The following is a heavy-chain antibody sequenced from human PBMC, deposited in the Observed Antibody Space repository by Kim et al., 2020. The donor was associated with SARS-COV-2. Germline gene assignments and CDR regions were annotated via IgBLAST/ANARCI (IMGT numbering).Heavy chain of an antibody. CDR2: INHSGST. CDR3: ARGPEYSSSASPSPGVDY. V-gene: IGHV4-34*01. D-gene: IGHD6-13*01. J-gene: IGHJ4*02. Sequence: SETLSLTCAVYGGSFSGYYWSWIRQPPGKGLEWIGEINHSGSTNYNPSLKSRVTISVDTSKNQFSLKLSSVTAADTAVYYCARGPEYSSSASPSPGVDYWGQGTLVTVSS. CDR1: GGSFSGYY.